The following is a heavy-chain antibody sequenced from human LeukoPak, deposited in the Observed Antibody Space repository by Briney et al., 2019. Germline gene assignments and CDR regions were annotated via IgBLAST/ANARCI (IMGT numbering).Heavy chain of an antibody. Sequence: GESLKISRKGSGYSFSRYWIGWVRQMPGKSLGWVGIIYPGDSDTRYSPSFQGQVTISADKSISTAYLQWSSLKASDTAMYYCARRLGSGYYYGLDYWGQGTLVTVSS. CDR1: GYSFSRYW. V-gene: IGHV5-51*01. J-gene: IGHJ4*02. CDR3: ARRLGSGYYYGLDY. D-gene: IGHD3-22*01. CDR2: IYPGDSDT.